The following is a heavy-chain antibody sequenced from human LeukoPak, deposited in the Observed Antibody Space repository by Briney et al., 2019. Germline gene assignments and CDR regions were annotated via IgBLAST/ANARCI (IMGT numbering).Heavy chain of an antibody. J-gene: IGHJ6*02. CDR3: TRDHCSYINCYEDYYYGMDV. CDR1: GYTFTGYY. V-gene: IGHV1-2*02. CDR2: NNPDTGAT. Sequence: ASVKVSCKASGYTFTGYYMHWVRQAPGQGLEWMGWNNPDTGATDIAKKFQGRVTMTRDTAISAAYMELSRLRSDDTAVYYCTRDHCSYINCYEDYYYGMDVWGQGTTVTVSS. D-gene: IGHD2-2*01.